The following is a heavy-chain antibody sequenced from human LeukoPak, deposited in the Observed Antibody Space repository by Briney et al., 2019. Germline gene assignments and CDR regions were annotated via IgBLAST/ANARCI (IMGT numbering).Heavy chain of an antibody. V-gene: IGHV5-51*01. D-gene: IGHD5-18*01. J-gene: IGHJ4*02. Sequence: GESLKISCQGSGYSFTYYWIGWVRQMPGKGLEWMGIIYPGDSDTRYSPSFQGQVTISADESISTAYLQWSSLKASDSALYYCARQDGYNYGPDYWGQGTLVTVSS. CDR3: ARQDGYNYGPDY. CDR1: GYSFTYYW. CDR2: IYPGDSDT.